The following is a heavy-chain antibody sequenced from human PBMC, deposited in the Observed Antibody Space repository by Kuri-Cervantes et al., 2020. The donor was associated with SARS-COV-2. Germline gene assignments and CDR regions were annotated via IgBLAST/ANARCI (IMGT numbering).Heavy chain of an antibody. V-gene: IGHV1-69*13. CDR2: IIPIFGTA. J-gene: IGHJ6*03. D-gene: IGHD3-22*01. CDR3: ALGYWGSGYPRNYYYMDV. Sequence: SVKVSCKASGGTFSSYAMNWVRQAPGQGLEWMGGIIPIFGTANYAQKFQGRVTITADESTSTAYMELSSLRSEDTAVYYCALGYWGSGYPRNYYYMDVWGKGTTVTVSS. CDR1: GGTFSSYA.